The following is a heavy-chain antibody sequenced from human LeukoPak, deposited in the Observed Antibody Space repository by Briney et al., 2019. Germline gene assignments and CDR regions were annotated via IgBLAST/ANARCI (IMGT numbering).Heavy chain of an antibody. CDR1: GFTFDDYT. J-gene: IGHJ4*02. D-gene: IGHD3-10*01. CDR3: AKGGRYGSGSLATGFGY. V-gene: IGHV3-43*01. CDR2: ISWDGAST. Sequence: GGSLRLSCAASGFTFDDYTMHWVRQAPGKGLEWVSLISWDGASTYYADSVKGRFTISRDNSKNSLYLQMNSLRTEDTALYYCAKGGRYGSGSLATGFGYWGQGTLVTVSS.